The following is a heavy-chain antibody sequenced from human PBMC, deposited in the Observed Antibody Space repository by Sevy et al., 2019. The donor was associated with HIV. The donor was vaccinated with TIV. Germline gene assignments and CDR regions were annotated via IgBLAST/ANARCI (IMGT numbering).Heavy chain of an antibody. V-gene: IGHV3-73*01. CDR2: IRMKANSYAT. CDR1: GFTFSGSA. J-gene: IGHJ4*02. CDR3: TTYLGYCRSTSCHYYFDN. D-gene: IGHD2-2*03. Sequence: GGYLRLSCAASGFTFSGSALHWVRQASGKGLEWVGRIRMKANSYATAYAASVKGRYTISRDDSKNSAYLQMNSLKTEDTAVYYCTTYLGYCRSTSCHYYFDNWGQGTLVPVSS.